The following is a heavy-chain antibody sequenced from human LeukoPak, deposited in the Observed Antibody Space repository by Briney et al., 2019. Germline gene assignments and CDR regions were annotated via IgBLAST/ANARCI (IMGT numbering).Heavy chain of an antibody. J-gene: IGHJ5*02. CDR1: GYTFTSHD. D-gene: IGHD5-18*01. CDR2: MNPNSANT. Sequence: RASVKVSCKASGYTFTSHDINWVRQATGQGLEWMGWMNPNSANTGYAQKFQGRVTMTRNTSISTAYMELSSLRSEDTAVYYCARAVISGYSYENWLDPWGQGTLVTVSS. CDR3: ARAVISGYSYENWLDP. V-gene: IGHV1-8*01.